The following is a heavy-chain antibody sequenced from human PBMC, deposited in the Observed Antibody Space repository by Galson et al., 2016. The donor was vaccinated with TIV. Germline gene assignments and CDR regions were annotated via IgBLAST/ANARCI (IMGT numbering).Heavy chain of an antibody. J-gene: IGHJ6*02. CDR1: VYSIKSGYF. CDR2: IYESGTT. V-gene: IGHV4-38-2*02. Sequence: SETLSLTCAVSVYSIKSGYFWGWIRQPPGKGLQWIGSIYESGTTYSNPSLKSRLTMSVDTSKNQFSLKLSSVTAADTAVYYCIREGSTVTMHHYFGMDVWGQGTSVTVSS. CDR3: IREGSTVTMHHYFGMDV. D-gene: IGHD4-17*01.